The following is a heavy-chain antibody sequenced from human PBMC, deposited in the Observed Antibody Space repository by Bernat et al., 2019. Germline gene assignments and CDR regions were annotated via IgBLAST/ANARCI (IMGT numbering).Heavy chain of an antibody. CDR1: GFTFSNYG. V-gene: IGHV3-33*01. CDR2: IWYDGSKE. CDR3: ARGTSTSAPYMDV. J-gene: IGHJ6*03. Sequence: QVQLVESGGGVVQPGSSLRLSCAPSGFTFSNYGMHWVRQAPGKGLEWVAVIWYDGSKEYYADSVKGRFTISRDNSKNTLYLQMNSLRAEDTAVYYCARGTSTSAPYMDVWGKGTTVTVSS.